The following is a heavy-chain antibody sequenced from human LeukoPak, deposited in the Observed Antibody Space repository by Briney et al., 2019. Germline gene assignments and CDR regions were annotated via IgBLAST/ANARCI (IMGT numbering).Heavy chain of an antibody. CDR3: ARVTPGWFGEFYFDY. CDR2: IYSGGST. CDR1: GFTVSSNY. V-gene: IGHV3-53*01. J-gene: IGHJ4*02. D-gene: IGHD3-10*01. Sequence: GGSLRLSCAASGFTVSSNYMSWVRQAPGKGLEWVSVIYSGGSTYYADFVKGRFTISRDNSENTLYLQMNSLRAEDTAVYYCARVTPGWFGEFYFDYWGQGTLVTVSS.